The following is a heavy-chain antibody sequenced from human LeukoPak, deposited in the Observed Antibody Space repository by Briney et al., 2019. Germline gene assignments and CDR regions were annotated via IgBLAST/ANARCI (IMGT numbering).Heavy chain of an antibody. CDR1: GYTFTSYY. D-gene: IGHD3-22*01. V-gene: IGHV1-2*04. CDR3: ARGGPSSMIVVVITFFDY. CDR2: INPNSGGT. J-gene: IGHJ4*02. Sequence: GASVKVSCKASGYTFTSYYMHWVRQAPGQGLEWMGWINPNSGGTNYAQKFQGWVTMTRDTSISTAYMELSRLRSDDTAVYYCARGGPSSMIVVVITFFDYWGQGTLVTVSS.